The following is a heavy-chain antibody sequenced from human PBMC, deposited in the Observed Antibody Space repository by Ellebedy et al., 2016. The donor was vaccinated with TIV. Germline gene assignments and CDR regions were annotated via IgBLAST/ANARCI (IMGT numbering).Heavy chain of an antibody. CDR1: GYTFTSYD. CDR2: MNPNSGNT. Sequence: AASVKVSCKASGYTFTSYDINWVRQATGQGLEWMGWMNPNSGNTGYAQKFQARVTMTEDTSTDTAYMELSSLRSEETAVYYGARDRGGVGATNGFDYWGQGTLVTVSS. D-gene: IGHD1-26*01. CDR3: ARDRGGVGATNGFDY. J-gene: IGHJ4*02. V-gene: IGHV1-8*01.